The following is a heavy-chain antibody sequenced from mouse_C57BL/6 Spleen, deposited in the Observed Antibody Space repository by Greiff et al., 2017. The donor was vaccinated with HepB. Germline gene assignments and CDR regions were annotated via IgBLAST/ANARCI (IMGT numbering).Heavy chain of an antibody. V-gene: IGHV1-62-2*01. CDR3: ARNEETTVVATGAMDY. J-gene: IGHJ4*01. CDR2: FYPGSVSI. CDR1: GYTFTEYT. Sequence: QVQLKQSGAELVKPGASVKLSCKASGYTFTEYTIHWVKQRSGQGLEWIGWFYPGSVSIKYNEKFKDKATLTADKSSSTVYMELSRLTSEDSALYVCARNEETTVVATGAMDYWGQGTSVTVSS. D-gene: IGHD1-1*01.